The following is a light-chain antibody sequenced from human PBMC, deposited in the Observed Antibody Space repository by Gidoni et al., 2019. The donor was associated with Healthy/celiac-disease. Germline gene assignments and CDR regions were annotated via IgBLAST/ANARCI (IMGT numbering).Light chain of an antibody. Sequence: AIQMTQSPSSLSASVGDRVTSTCRASQGIRNDLGWYQQKPGKAPKLLIYAASSLQSGVPSRFSGRGSGTDFTLTISSLQPEDFATYYCLQDYNYPPFTFGPGTKVDIK. J-gene: IGKJ3*01. CDR3: LQDYNYPPFT. CDR1: QGIRND. CDR2: AAS. V-gene: IGKV1-6*01.